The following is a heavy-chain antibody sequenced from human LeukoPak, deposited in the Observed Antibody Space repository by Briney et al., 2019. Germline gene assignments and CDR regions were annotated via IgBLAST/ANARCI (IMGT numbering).Heavy chain of an antibody. CDR2: INPNSGGT. Sequence: ASVKVSCKASGYTFTGYYMHWVRQAPGQGLEWMGWINPNSGGTNYAQKFQGRVTMTRDTSISTAYMELSRLRSDDTAVYYCARDLDYYDSNGHKDVDYWGQGTLVTVSS. CDR1: GYTFTGYY. V-gene: IGHV1-2*02. J-gene: IGHJ4*02. D-gene: IGHD3-22*01. CDR3: ARDLDYYDSNGHKDVDY.